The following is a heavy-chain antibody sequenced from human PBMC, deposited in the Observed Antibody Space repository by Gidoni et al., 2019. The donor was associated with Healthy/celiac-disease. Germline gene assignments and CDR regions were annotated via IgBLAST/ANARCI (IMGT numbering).Heavy chain of an antibody. V-gene: IGHV3-21*01. CDR1: GFTFSSYS. CDR3: ARDQDYGDYDPGDFDY. CDR2: ISSSSSYI. Sequence: EVQLVESGGGLVKPGGSLRLSCAASGFTFSSYSMNWVRQAPGKGLEWVSSISSSSSYIYYADSVKGRFTISRDNAKNSLYLQMNSLRAEDTAVYYCARDQDYGDYDPGDFDYWGQGTLVTVSS. D-gene: IGHD4-17*01. J-gene: IGHJ4*02.